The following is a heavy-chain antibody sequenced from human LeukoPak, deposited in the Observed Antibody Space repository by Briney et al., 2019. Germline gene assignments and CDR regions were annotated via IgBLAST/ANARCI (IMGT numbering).Heavy chain of an antibody. CDR1: GYTFTSYD. CDR3: ARGLNEYCSATSCYNYGMDV. Sequence: ASVKVSCKASGYTFTSYDINWVRQATGQGLEWMGWMNPNSGNTGYAQKFQGRVTMTRNTSISTAYMELSSLRSEDTAVYYCARGLNEYCSATSCYNYGMDVWGQGTTVTVSS. D-gene: IGHD2-2*02. J-gene: IGHJ6*02. CDR2: MNPNSGNT. V-gene: IGHV1-8*01.